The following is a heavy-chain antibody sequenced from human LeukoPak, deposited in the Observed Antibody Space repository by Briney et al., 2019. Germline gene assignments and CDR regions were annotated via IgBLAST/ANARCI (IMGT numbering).Heavy chain of an antibody. CDR1: GGSFSGYY. CDR2: INHSGST. Sequence: PSETLSLTCAVYGGSFSGYYWSWIRQPPGKGLEWIGEINHSGSTNYNPSLKSRVTISVDTSKNQFSLKLSSVTAADTAVYYCARDPGYYGMDVWGQGTTVTVSS. V-gene: IGHV4-34*01. CDR3: ARDPGYYGMDV. J-gene: IGHJ6*02.